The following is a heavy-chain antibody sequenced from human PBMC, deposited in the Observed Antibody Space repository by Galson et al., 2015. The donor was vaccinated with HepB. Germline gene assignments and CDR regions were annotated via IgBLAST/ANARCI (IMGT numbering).Heavy chain of an antibody. J-gene: IGHJ5*02. CDR3: ARFARQQLVENLLGFDP. V-gene: IGHV4-34*01. D-gene: IGHD6-13*01. Sequence: SETLSLTCAVYGGSFSGYYWSWIRQPPGKGLEWIGETNPSGSTNYNPSLKSRVTISVDTSKNQFSLKLSSVTAADTAVYYCARFARQQLVENLLGFDPWGQGTLVTVSS. CDR1: GGSFSGYY. CDR2: TNPSGST.